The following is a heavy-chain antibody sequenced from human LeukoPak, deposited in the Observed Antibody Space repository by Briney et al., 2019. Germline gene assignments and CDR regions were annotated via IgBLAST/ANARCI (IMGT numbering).Heavy chain of an antibody. Sequence: GGSLRLSCAASGFTFSSYSMNWVRQAPGKGLEWVSSISSSSSYIYYADSVKGRFTISRDNAKNSLYLQMNSLRAEDTAVYYCAKSVVVAGAYYFDYWGQGTLVTVSS. J-gene: IGHJ4*02. CDR2: ISSSSSYI. V-gene: IGHV3-21*04. D-gene: IGHD6-19*01. CDR3: AKSVVVAGAYYFDY. CDR1: GFTFSSYS.